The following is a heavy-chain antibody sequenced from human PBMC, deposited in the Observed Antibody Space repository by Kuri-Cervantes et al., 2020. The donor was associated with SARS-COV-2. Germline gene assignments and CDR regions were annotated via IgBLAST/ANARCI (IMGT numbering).Heavy chain of an antibody. V-gene: IGHV3-21*01. J-gene: IGHJ4*02. Sequence: GGSLRLSCAASGFTFSSYSMNWVRQAPGKGLEWVSSISSSSSYIYYADSVKGRFTISRDNAKNSLYLQMNSLRAEDTAVYYCATVSDYYDSSGYFLDFDYRGQGTLVTVSS. CDR3: ATVSDYYDSSGYFLDFDY. CDR2: ISSSSSYI. CDR1: GFTFSSYS. D-gene: IGHD3-22*01.